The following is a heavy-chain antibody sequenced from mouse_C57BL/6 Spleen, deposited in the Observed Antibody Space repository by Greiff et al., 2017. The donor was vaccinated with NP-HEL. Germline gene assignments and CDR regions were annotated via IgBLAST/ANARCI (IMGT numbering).Heavy chain of an antibody. CDR2: ISDGGSFT. CDR1: GFTFSSYA. D-gene: IGHD1-3*01. Sequence: EVQRVESGGGLVKPGGSLKLSCAASGFTFSSYAMSWVRQTPEKRLEWVATISDGGSFTYYPDNVKGRFTISRDNAKNNLYLQMSHLKSEDTALYYCARDQNNSGAMDYWGQGTSVTVSS. J-gene: IGHJ4*01. CDR3: ARDQNNSGAMDY. V-gene: IGHV5-4*01.